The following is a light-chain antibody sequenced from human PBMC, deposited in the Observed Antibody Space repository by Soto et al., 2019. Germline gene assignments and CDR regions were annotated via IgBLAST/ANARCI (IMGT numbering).Light chain of an antibody. CDR1: QSISSY. CDR3: QQSYSTPRST. Sequence: DIQMTQSPSSLSASVGDRVTITFRASQSISSYLNWYQQKPGKAPKLLIYAASSLQSGVPSRFSGSGSGTDFTLTISSLQPEDFATYYCQQSYSTPRSTFGQGTKVDIK. V-gene: IGKV1-39*01. J-gene: IGKJ1*01. CDR2: AAS.